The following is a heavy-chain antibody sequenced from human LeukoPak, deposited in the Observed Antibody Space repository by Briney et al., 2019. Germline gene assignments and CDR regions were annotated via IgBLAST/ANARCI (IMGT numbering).Heavy chain of an antibody. D-gene: IGHD3-9*01. V-gene: IGHV3-23*01. CDR3: AKLGLTDINYDILTGYYLHY. CDR1: GFTFSSYW. Sequence: GGSLRLSCAASGFTFSSYWMSWVRQAPGEGLEWVSAISGSGGSTYYADSVKGRFTISRDNSKNTLYLQMNSLRAEDTAVYYCAKLGLTDINYDILTGYYLHYWGQGTLVTVSS. J-gene: IGHJ4*02. CDR2: ISGSGGST.